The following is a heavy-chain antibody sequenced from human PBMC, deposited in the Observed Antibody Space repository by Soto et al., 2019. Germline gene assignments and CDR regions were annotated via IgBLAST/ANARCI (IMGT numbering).Heavy chain of an antibody. J-gene: IGHJ6*02. V-gene: IGHV3-21*01. CDR3: ARDSPFGRFLEWFPLYGMDV. CDR2: ISSSSSYI. Sequence: EVQLVESGGGLVKPGGSLRLSCAASGFTFSSYSMNWVRQAPGKGLECVSSISSSSSYIYYADSVKGRFTISRDNAKNSLYLQMNSLRAEDTAVYYCARDSPFGRFLEWFPLYGMDVWGQGTTVTVSS. D-gene: IGHD3-3*01. CDR1: GFTFSSYS.